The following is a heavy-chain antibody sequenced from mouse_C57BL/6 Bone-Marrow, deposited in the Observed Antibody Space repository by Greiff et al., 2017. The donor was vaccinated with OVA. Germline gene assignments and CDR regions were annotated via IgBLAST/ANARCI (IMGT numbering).Heavy chain of an antibody. J-gene: IGHJ3*01. Sequence: VKLQESGAELVRPGTSVKMSCKASGYTFTNYWIGWAKQRPGHGLEWIGDIYPGGGYTNYNEKFKGKATLTADKSSSTAYMQFSSLTSEDSAIYYCARHDEVFAYWGQGTLVTVSA. V-gene: IGHV1-63*01. CDR3: ARHDEVFAY. CDR2: IYPGGGYT. CDR1: GYTFTNYW. D-gene: IGHD2-12*01.